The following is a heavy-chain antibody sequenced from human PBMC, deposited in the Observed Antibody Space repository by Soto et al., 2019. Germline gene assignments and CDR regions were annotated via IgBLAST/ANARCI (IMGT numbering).Heavy chain of an antibody. CDR2: IIPMYETT. V-gene: IGHV1-69*01. CDR1: GGDFNSYS. Sequence: QVQLVQSGAEVKRPGSSVRVSCKASGGDFNSYSLNWVRQAPGQGLEWIGEIIPMYETTEYSQRFQGTVTITADQSTSTAYMELNSLTFDDTAVYYCARSFYTGSGGPFDYCGQGTLVTASS. D-gene: IGHD1-26*01. CDR3: ARSFYTGSGGPFDY. J-gene: IGHJ4*02.